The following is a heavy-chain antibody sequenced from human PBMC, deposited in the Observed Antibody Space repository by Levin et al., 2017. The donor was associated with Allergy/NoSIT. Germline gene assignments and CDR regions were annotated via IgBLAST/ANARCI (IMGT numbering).Heavy chain of an antibody. Sequence: PGGSLRLSCAASGFTFRSYTMTWVRQAPGRGLEWVSTLRYSGDTTHYADSVKGRFTISRDGSRDTLFLQMNSLRPEYTAVYYCAKGLSSGSPYRAFDMWGQGTMVTVSS. CDR1: GFTFRSYT. CDR3: AKGLSSGSPYRAFDM. J-gene: IGHJ3*02. D-gene: IGHD1-26*01. CDR2: LRYSGDTT. V-gene: IGHV3-23*01.